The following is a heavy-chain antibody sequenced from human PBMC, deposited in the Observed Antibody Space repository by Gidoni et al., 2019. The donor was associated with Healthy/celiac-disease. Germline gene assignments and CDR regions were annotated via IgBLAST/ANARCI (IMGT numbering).Heavy chain of an antibody. Sequence: EVQLVESGGGLIQPGGSLSLSCAASGFHVSSNYMSWVRQAPGKGLEWVSVIYSGGSTYYADAVKGRFTISRDNSKNTLYLQMNSLRAEDTAVYYCARGIYSSSWDGGVDYWGQGTLVTVSS. CDR3: ARGIYSSSWDGGVDY. CDR2: IYSGGST. CDR1: GFHVSSNY. D-gene: IGHD6-13*01. J-gene: IGHJ4*02. V-gene: IGHV3-53*01.